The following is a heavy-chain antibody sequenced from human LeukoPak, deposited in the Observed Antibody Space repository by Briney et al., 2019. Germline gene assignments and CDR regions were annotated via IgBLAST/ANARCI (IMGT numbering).Heavy chain of an antibody. J-gene: IGHJ3*02. V-gene: IGHV4-61*02. CDR2: IYTSGST. CDR1: GGSISSGSYY. Sequence: PSETLSLTCTVSGGSISSGSYYWSWIRQPAGKGLEWIGRIYTSGSTNYNPSLKSRVTISVDTSKNQFSLKLSSVTAADTAVYYCARYPRDSVGAPHAGAFDIWGQGTMVTVSS. D-gene: IGHD1-26*01. CDR3: ARYPRDSVGAPHAGAFDI.